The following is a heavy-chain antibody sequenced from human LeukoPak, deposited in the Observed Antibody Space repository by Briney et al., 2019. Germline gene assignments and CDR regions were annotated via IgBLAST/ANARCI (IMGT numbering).Heavy chain of an antibody. D-gene: IGHD4-17*01. Sequence: GASVKVSCKASGYTFTGYYMHWVRQAPGQGLEWMGIINPNGGSTNCAQKFQGWVTMTRDTSISTAYMELSRLRSDDTAVYYCARGARDYGIDPWGQGTLVTVSS. J-gene: IGHJ5*02. V-gene: IGHV1-2*04. CDR2: INPNGGST. CDR3: ARGARDYGIDP. CDR1: GYTFTGYY.